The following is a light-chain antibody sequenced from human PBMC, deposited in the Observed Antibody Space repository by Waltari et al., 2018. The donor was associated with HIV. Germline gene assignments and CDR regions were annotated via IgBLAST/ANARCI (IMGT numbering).Light chain of an antibody. V-gene: IGLV1-44*01. CDR3: ASWDASLNGWV. J-gene: IGLJ3*02. CDR1: TSHIGLTT. Sequence: SVVTQPPSVSGPPGQTVTIACSGRTSHIGLTTVTWYQHLPRTAPKHLIYGNYQRPSGVPDRFSASKSGTSASLAISGLQSEDEADYYCASWDASLNGWVFGGGTKLTVL. CDR2: GNY.